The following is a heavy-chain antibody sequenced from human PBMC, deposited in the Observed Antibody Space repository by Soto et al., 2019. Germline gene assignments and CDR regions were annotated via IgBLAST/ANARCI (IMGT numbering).Heavy chain of an antibody. CDR2: ISYEGSTK. D-gene: IGHD4-17*01. Sequence: GGSLRVSCRTSGFRFSSYFMHWVRPAPGKGLEWVAVISYEGSTKYYADSVKGRFTISRDNPKNTLYLQMDSLRADDTAVYYCAKDGGFDYGFWYFDVWGRGTLVTVSS. V-gene: IGHV3-30-3*02. CDR3: AKDGGFDYGFWYFDV. CDR1: GFRFSSYF. J-gene: IGHJ2*01.